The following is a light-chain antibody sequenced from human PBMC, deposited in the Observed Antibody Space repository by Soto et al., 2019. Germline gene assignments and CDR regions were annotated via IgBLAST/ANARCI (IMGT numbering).Light chain of an antibody. V-gene: IGKV3-20*01. CDR3: QQYGSSPPIT. Sequence: EIVLTQSPGTLSLSPGERATLSCRDSQSVSSSYLAWYQQKPGQAPRLLIYGASSRATGIPDRFSGSGSGTESTLTISRLEPEDFAVYYWQQYGSSPPITFGQGTRLEIK. CDR2: GAS. CDR1: QSVSSSY. J-gene: IGKJ5*01.